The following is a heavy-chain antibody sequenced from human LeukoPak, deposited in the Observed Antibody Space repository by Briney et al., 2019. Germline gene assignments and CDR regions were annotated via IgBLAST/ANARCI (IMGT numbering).Heavy chain of an antibody. Sequence: PGGSLRLSCAASGFTFSNYAMTWVRQAPGKGLEWVSSITSGGSTSYADSVKGRFTISRDNSKNTLFLQMNSLRGEDTAVYYCAKGRGYSYGFIYFDYWGQGTLVTVSS. V-gene: IGHV3-23*01. CDR1: GFTFSNYA. CDR3: AKGRGYSYGFIYFDY. J-gene: IGHJ4*02. D-gene: IGHD5-18*01. CDR2: ITSGGST.